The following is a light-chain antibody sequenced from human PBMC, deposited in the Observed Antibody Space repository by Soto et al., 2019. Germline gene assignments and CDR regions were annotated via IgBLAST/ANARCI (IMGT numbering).Light chain of an antibody. Sequence: EIVLTQSPGTLSLSPGERATLSCRASQSVSSAYLAWYQQIPGQAPRLLIYGASSRAICIPDRFSGSGSGTDFTLTISGLEPEDFAVYYCQQSGSSFYTFGQGTKLEIK. CDR2: GAS. V-gene: IGKV3-20*01. CDR3: QQSGSSFYT. CDR1: QSVSSAY. J-gene: IGKJ2*01.